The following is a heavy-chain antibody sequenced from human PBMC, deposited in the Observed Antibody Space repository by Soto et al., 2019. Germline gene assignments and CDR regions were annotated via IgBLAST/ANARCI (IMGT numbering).Heavy chain of an antibody. D-gene: IGHD3-3*01. CDR3: ARDAYYDFWSGYYTPS. CDR2: IIPIFGTA. J-gene: IGHJ5*02. CDR1: GGTFSSYA. Sequence: SVKVSCKASGGTFSSYAISWVRQAPGQGLEWMGGIIPIFGTANYAQKFQGRVTITADESTSTAYMELSSLRSEDTAVYYCARDAYYDFWSGYYTPSWGQGTLVTVSS. V-gene: IGHV1-69*13.